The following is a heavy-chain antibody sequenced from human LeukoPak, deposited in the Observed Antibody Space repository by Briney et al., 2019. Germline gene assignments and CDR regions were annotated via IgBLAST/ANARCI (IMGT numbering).Heavy chain of an antibody. J-gene: IGHJ6*02. CDR1: GYTFTSYG. D-gene: IGHD6-13*01. V-gene: IGHV1-18*01. Sequence: GASVKVSCKASGYTFTSYGISWVRQAPGQGLEWMGWISAYNGNTNYAQKLQGRVTVTTDTSTSTAYMELRSLRSDDTAGYYCARDSFHAISGYSSSWYSPYYYGMDVWGQGTTVTVSS. CDR2: ISAYNGNT. CDR3: ARDSFHAISGYSSSWYSPYYYGMDV.